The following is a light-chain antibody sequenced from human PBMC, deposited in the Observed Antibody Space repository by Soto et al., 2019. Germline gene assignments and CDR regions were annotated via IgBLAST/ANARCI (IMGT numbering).Light chain of an antibody. V-gene: IGKV2D-29*01. CDR3: MQNIDLPPT. CDR2: EVS. J-gene: IGKJ2*01. Sequence: DIVMTQTPLSLCVTPGQAATISCKSSQIARHTDGRTYLYWYLQKPGQPPHLLIYEVSNRFSGVPERFSGSGSGTDFALNISRVEADDVGIYYCMQNIDLPPTFGQGTKLEI. CDR1: QIARHTDGRTY.